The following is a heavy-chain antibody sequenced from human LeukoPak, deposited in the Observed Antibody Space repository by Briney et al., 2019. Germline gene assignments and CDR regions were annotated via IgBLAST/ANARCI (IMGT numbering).Heavy chain of an antibody. CDR2: FDPEDSET. Sequence: ASVKLSCKVSGYTLTELSMHWVRQAPGKGLEWMGGFDPEDSETIYAQKFQGRVTMTEDTSTDTAYMELSSLRSEDTAVYYCATGRYYYDSSGYYYISLFDYWGQGTLVTVSS. CDR1: GYTLTELS. CDR3: ATGRYYYDSSGYYYISLFDY. D-gene: IGHD3-22*01. V-gene: IGHV1-24*01. J-gene: IGHJ4*02.